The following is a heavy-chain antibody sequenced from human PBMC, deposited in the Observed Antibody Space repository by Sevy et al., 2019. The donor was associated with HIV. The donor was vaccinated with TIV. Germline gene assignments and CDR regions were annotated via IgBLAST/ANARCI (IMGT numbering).Heavy chain of an antibody. Sequence: GGSLRLSCAASGFIFSDYGMHWVRQAPGKGLEWVAVIWNEGRNKHYGDSVRGRFTISRDNSKNMLYLQMNSLRAEDTAVYYCARDQSYHHANSGYTFDYWGQGSLVTVSS. D-gene: IGHD3-22*01. V-gene: IGHV3-33*01. J-gene: IGHJ4*02. CDR2: IWNEGRNK. CDR1: GFIFSDYG. CDR3: ARDQSYHHANSGYTFDY.